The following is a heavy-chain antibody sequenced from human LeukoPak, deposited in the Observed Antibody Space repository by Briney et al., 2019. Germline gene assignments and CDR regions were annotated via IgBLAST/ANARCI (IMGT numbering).Heavy chain of an antibody. CDR1: GGSISSGGYY. CDR2: IYYSGST. D-gene: IGHD6-13*01. J-gene: IGHJ4*02. CDR3: ARTAIADPF. Sequence: SQTLSLTCTVSGGSISSGGYYWSWIRQHPGKGLEWIGYIYYSGSTYNNPSLKSRVMISVDTSKNQFSLKLSSVTAADTAVYYCARTAIADPFWGQGILVTVSS. V-gene: IGHV4-31*03.